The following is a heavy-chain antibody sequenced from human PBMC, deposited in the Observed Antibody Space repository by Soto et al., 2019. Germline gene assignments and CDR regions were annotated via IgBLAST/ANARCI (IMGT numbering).Heavy chain of an antibody. CDR2: IIPIFGTA. Sequence: SVKVSCKASGGTFSSYAISWVRQAPGQGLEWMGGIIPIFGTANYAQKFQGRVTITADKSTSTAYMELSSLRSEDTAVYYCARAPRRDVVVTAHPRWYYGMDVWGQGTTVTVSS. CDR3: ARAPRRDVVVTAHPRWYYGMDV. CDR1: GGTFSSYA. D-gene: IGHD2-21*02. J-gene: IGHJ6*02. V-gene: IGHV1-69*06.